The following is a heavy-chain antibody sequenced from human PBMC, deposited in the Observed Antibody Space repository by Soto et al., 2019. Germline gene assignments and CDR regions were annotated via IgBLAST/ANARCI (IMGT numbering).Heavy chain of an antibody. CDR2: ISGSDDST. J-gene: IGHJ4*02. CDR1: GFTFSNYS. CDR3: SKVSSLSTFDY. V-gene: IGHV3-23*01. D-gene: IGHD6-19*01. Sequence: EVQLLESGGGLVQPGESLRLSCAASGFTFSNYSMSWFRQDPGKGLEWVSVISGSDDSTYYEDSVKGRFTISRNNSKNTRYLQMNILRAEDTDVYYCSKVSSLSTFDYWGQGTLVTVSS.